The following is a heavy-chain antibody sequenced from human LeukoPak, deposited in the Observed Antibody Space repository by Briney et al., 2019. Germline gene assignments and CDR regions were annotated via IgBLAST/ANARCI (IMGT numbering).Heavy chain of an antibody. V-gene: IGHV3-23*01. Sequence: GGSLRLSCAASEFTFSSYVMTWVRQAPGKGLEWVSVISGDGGSTYYADSVKGRFTISRDNSKNTLYLQMNSLRAEDTAVYYCAKGLSSSWVPGIAVAGGLDYWGQGTLVTVSS. CDR3: AKGLSSSWVPGIAVAGGLDY. D-gene: IGHD6-19*01. J-gene: IGHJ4*02. CDR2: ISGDGGST. CDR1: EFTFSSYV.